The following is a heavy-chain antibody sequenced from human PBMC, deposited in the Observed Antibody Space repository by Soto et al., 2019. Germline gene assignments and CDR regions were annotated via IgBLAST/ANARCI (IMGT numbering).Heavy chain of an antibody. D-gene: IGHD3-16*02. Sequence: GASVKVSCKASGGTFSSYAISWVRQAPGQGLEWMGGIVPIFGTANYAQKFQGRVTITADESTSTAYMELSSLRSEDTAVYYCARGSLTVTFGGVIKPGDYYYGMDVWGQGTTVTVSS. V-gene: IGHV1-69*13. CDR3: ARGSLTVTFGGVIKPGDYYYGMDV. CDR2: IVPIFGTA. CDR1: GGTFSSYA. J-gene: IGHJ6*02.